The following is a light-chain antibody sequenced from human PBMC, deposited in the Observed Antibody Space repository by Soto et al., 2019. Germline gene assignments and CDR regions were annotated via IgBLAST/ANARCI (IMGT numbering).Light chain of an antibody. V-gene: IGKV3-11*01. CDR1: QSISSH. Sequence: EIVLTQSPATLSLSPGERATLSCRASQSISSHLAWYQQKPGQAPRLLMYDESNRATGIPARFSVSGSETAFTLTISSLEPEDLEVYNCQQRATWKLTFGGGTMVEIK. CDR3: QQRATWKLT. CDR2: DES. J-gene: IGKJ4*01.